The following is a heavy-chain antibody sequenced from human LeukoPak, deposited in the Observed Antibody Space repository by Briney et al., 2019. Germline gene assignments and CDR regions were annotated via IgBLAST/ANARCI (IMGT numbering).Heavy chain of an antibody. V-gene: IGHV1-46*01. Sequence: EASVKVSCKASGYTFTSYYVHWVRQAPGQGLEWLTIINPGDGSTSYAQKFQGRVTITADKSTSTAYMELSSLRSEDTAVYYCARDPQYSSSWYAGWGQGTLVTVSS. CDR3: ARDPQYSSSWYAG. J-gene: IGHJ4*02. CDR2: INPGDGST. CDR1: GYTFTSYY. D-gene: IGHD6-13*01.